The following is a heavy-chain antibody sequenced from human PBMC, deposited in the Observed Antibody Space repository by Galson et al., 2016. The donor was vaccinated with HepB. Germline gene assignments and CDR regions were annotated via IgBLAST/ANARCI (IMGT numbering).Heavy chain of an antibody. Sequence: SLRLSCAGSGFTFSNHYMHWVRQAPGKGLVWVSRINSDGSNANYADSVKGRVTISNDNARNTLYLPVNRLRAEDAAVYYCARENGDYLFIDYWGQGTLVTVSS. J-gene: IGHJ4*02. CDR2: INSDGSNA. D-gene: IGHD4-17*01. V-gene: IGHV3-74*01. CDR1: GFTFSNHY. CDR3: ARENGDYLFIDY.